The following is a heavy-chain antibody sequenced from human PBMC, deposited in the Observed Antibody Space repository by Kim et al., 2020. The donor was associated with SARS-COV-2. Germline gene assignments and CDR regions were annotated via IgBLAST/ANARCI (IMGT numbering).Heavy chain of an antibody. CDR2: ISAYNGNT. Sequence: ASVKVSCKASGYTFTSYGISWVRQAPGQGLEWMGWISAYNGNTNYAQKLQGRVTMTTDTSTSTAYMELRSLRSDDTAVYYCARDRRILWFGEPRDGSYYFDYWGQGTLVTVSS. D-gene: IGHD3-10*01. CDR1: GYTFTSYG. V-gene: IGHV1-18*01. J-gene: IGHJ4*02. CDR3: ARDRRILWFGEPRDGSYYFDY.